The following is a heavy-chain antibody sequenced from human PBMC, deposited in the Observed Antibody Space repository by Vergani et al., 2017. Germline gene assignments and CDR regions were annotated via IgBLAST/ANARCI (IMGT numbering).Heavy chain of an antibody. CDR3: ARQYYYESSGYSPYYFYYYHMDV. Sequence: QVQLVQSGAEVKKPGSSVKVSCKASGGTFSSYAISWVRQAPGQGLEWMGGIIPIFGTANYAQKFQGRVTITADESTSTAYMELSSLRSEDTAVYYCARQYYYESSGYSPYYFYYYHMDVWGKGTTVTVSS. D-gene: IGHD3-22*01. J-gene: IGHJ6*03. CDR2: IIPIFGTA. CDR1: GGTFSSYA. V-gene: IGHV1-69*01.